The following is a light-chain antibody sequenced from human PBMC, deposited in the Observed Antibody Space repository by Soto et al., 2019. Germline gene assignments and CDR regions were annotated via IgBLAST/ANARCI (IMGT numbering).Light chain of an antibody. Sequence: DIQMTQSPSTLSASVGDRVIITCRASQSISSWLAWYQQKPGKAPNLLISDASSLQSGVPSRFSGSGSGTEFTLPISSLQPDDFATYYCQQYNPYSPRTFGQGTKVEIK. V-gene: IGKV1-5*01. CDR2: DAS. CDR1: QSISSW. CDR3: QQYNPYSPRT. J-gene: IGKJ1*01.